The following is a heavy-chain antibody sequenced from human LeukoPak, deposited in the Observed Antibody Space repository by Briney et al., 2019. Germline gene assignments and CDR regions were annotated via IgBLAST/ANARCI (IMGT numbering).Heavy chain of an antibody. J-gene: IGHJ4*02. CDR3: ARGLYSSSPMSDY. CDR1: GGSFSGYY. CDR2: INHSGST. V-gene: IGHV4-34*01. Sequence: SETPSLTCAVYGGSFSGYYWSWIRQPPGKGLEWIGEINHSGSTNYNPSLKSRVTISVDTSKNQFSLKLSSVTAADTAVYYCARGLYSSSPMSDYWGQGTLVTVSS. D-gene: IGHD6-6*01.